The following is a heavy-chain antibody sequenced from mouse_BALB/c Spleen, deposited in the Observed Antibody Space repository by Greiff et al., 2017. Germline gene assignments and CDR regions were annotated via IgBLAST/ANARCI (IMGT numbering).Heavy chain of an antibody. D-gene: IGHD2-10*02. CDR3: ARNGGYDAWFAY. CDR1: GFSFTSFG. Sequence: QVQLKQSGPGLVQPSQCLSLTCTVSGFSFTSFGVHWVRQSPGKGLEWLGVLWSGGSTDYNAAFISRLCISKDNSKSHVFFKMNSLQANDTARYYCARNGGYDAWFAYWGQGTLVTVSA. V-gene: IGHV2-2*02. J-gene: IGHJ3*01. CDR2: LWSGGST.